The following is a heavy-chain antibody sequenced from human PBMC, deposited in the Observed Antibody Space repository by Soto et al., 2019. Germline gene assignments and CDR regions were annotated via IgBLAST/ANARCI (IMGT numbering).Heavy chain of an antibody. CDR1: GGSFSGYY. Sequence: SETLSLTCAVYGGSFSGYYWSWIRQPPGKTLEWIGYIYHSGTTTYNPSLKSRVSISVDTSKNQFSLWLTSVIAADTAVYYCARGPSYRAGFTYYYGMDVWGQGTTVTVSS. J-gene: IGHJ6*02. V-gene: IGHV4-59*01. CDR3: ARGPSYRAGFTYYYGMDV. CDR2: IYHSGTT. D-gene: IGHD6-13*01.